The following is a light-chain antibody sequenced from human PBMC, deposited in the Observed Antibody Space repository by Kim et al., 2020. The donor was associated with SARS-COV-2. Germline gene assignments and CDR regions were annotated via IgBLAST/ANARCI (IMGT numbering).Light chain of an antibody. CDR1: QSVSSSY. CDR3: QQYGTSPWT. CDR2: GAS. V-gene: IGKV3-20*01. J-gene: IGKJ1*01. Sequence: TPAERATLTCRASQSVSSSYLAWYPQKSGQAPRLLIYGASSRDTGIPDRFSGSGSGTDFTLTISRLEPEDFAVYYCQQYGTSPWTFGQGTKVDIK.